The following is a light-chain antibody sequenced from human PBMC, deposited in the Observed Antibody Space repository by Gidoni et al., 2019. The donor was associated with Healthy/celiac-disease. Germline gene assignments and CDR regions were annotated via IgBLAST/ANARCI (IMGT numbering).Light chain of an antibody. V-gene: IGLV1-36*01. CDR3: AAWDDSLNGRV. CDR1: SSNIGNNA. CDR2: YDD. Sequence: QSVLTQPPSVSEAPRQRVTISCSGSSSNIGNNAVNWYQQLPGKAPKLLIYYDDLLPSGVSDRFSGSKSGTSASLAISGRQSEDEADYDCAAWDDSLNGRVFGGGTKLTVL. J-gene: IGLJ3*02.